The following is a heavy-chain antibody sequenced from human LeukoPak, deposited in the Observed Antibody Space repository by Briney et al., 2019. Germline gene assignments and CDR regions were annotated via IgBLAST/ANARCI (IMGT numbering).Heavy chain of an antibody. J-gene: IGHJ4*02. CDR2: INPNSGGT. D-gene: IGHD4-17*01. CDR1: GYTFTGNY. Sequence: GASLKVSCKASGYTFTGNYIHWVRQAPGQGLEWMGWINPNSGGTNYAQKFQGRVTMTRDTSISTAYMELSRLRSDDTAVYYCARGLKGDYLPYFDYWGQGTLVTVSS. CDR3: ARGLKGDYLPYFDY. V-gene: IGHV1-2*02.